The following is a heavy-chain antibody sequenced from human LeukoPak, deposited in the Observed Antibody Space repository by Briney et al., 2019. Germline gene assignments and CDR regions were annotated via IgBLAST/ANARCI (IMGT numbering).Heavy chain of an antibody. V-gene: IGHV3-74*01. Sequence: SLSLSCAASGFTFSSYWMHWVRQAPGQGLVWVSRMNSDGSSTSYADSVKGRFTIPRDHAKNTLYLLMNSLRAEDTAVYCCATVRDYWGQGTLVTVSS. CDR2: MNSDGSST. CDR3: ATVRDY. D-gene: IGHD3-3*01. CDR1: GFTFSSYW. J-gene: IGHJ4*02.